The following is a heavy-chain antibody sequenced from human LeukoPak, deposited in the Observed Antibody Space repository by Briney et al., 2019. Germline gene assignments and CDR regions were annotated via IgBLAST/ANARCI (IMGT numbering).Heavy chain of an antibody. CDR1: GFTFSNFW. V-gene: IGHV3-74*01. Sequence: PGGSLRLSCAASGFTFSNFWIHWVRQAPGGGLVWVSRIEADGRTTNYAESVKGRFTVSRDNAKDTVSLQMNSLRVEDTAVYYCAAQTYYDFWSGDYYFDYWGQGTLVTVSS. D-gene: IGHD3-3*01. J-gene: IGHJ4*02. CDR3: AAQTYYDFWSGDYYFDY. CDR2: IEADGRTT.